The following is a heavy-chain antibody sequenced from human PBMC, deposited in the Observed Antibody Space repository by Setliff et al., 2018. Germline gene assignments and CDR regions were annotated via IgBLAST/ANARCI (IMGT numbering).Heavy chain of an antibody. CDR2: INYYVSIFDDGTTYST. CDR3: AINPDFLQYSFDL. Sequence: KPSETLSLTCTVSGGSISNSTFYWGWIRQPPGKGLEWIGSINYYVSIFDDGTTYSTYYNPSLKNRATISIDTSKSQFSLELSSMTAADTALYYCAINPDFLQYSFDLWGRGTLVTVSS. V-gene: IGHV4-39*07. CDR1: GGSISNSTFY. D-gene: IGHD5-12*01. J-gene: IGHJ2*01.